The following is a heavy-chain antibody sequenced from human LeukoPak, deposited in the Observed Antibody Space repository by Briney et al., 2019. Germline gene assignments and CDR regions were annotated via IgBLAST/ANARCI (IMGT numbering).Heavy chain of an antibody. CDR3: ARGIRYDRPYAFDI. CDR1: GGSISSSNW. V-gene: IGHV4-4*02. J-gene: IGHJ3*02. CDR2: IYHGGST. Sequence: SETLSLTCAVSGGSISSSNWWSWVRQPPGKGLEWSGEIYHGGSTNYNPSLKSRVTISVDKSKNPFSLKLSSVTAADTAVYYCARGIRYDRPYAFDIWGQGTMVTVPS. D-gene: IGHD1-14*01.